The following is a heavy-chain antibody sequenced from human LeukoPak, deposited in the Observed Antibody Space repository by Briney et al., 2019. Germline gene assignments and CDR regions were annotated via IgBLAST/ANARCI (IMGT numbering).Heavy chain of an antibody. CDR3: ARESIVLVVYASSYYFDY. J-gene: IGHJ4*02. CDR1: GFTFSSYG. D-gene: IGHD2-8*01. V-gene: IGHV3-33*01. Sequence: GGSLRLSCAASGFTFSSYGMHWVRQAPGKGLEWVAVIWYDGSNKYYADSVKGRFTISRDNSKNTLYLQMNSLRAEDTAVYYCARESIVLVVYASSYYFDYWGQGTLVTVSS. CDR2: IWYDGSNK.